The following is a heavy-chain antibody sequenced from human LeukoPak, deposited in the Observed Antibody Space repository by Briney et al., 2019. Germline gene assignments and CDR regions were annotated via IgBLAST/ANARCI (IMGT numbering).Heavy chain of an antibody. Sequence: SETLSLTCTGSGGSISSYYWSWIRQPAGKGLEWIGRIYTSGSTNYNPSLKSRVTMSVDTSKNQFSLKLSSVTAADTAVYYCARGAYGSGYYYMDVWGKGTTVTISS. CDR1: GGSISSYY. V-gene: IGHV4-4*07. CDR3: ARGAYGSGYYYMDV. CDR2: IYTSGST. J-gene: IGHJ6*03. D-gene: IGHD3-10*01.